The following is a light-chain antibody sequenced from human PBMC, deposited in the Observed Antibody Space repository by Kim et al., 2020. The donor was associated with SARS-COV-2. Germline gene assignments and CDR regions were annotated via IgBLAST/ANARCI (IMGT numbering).Light chain of an antibody. Sequence: GQTIRIRCRGNSHRRYYERWYQKKPGQDKVRVMNDKNNRPSGIPDRFSGSSSGNTATLTITGAQAADEADYYCNSRDRDSTGNLYVFGPGTKVTVL. CDR3: NSRDRDSTGNLYV. V-gene: IGLV3-19*02. J-gene: IGLJ1*01. CDR1: SHRRYY. CDR2: DKN.